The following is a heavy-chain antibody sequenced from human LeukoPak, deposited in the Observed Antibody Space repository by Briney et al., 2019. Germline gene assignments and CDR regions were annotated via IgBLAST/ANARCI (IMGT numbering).Heavy chain of an antibody. CDR3: ARSPPPRDGYNYGAFDI. CDR1: GYSISSGYN. D-gene: IGHD5-24*01. CDR2: IYHSGNR. V-gene: IGHV4-38-2*02. J-gene: IGHJ3*02. Sequence: SETLSLTCSVSGYSISSGYNWGWIRQPPGKGLEWIGSIYHSGNRYYNPSLKSRVAISVDTSKNQFSPKLSSVTAADTAVYYCARSPPPRDGYNYGAFDIWGQGTLVSVSS.